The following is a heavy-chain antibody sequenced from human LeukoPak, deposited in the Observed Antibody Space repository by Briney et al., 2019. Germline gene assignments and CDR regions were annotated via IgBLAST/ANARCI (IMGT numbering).Heavy chain of an antibody. J-gene: IGHJ4*02. CDR2: FDPEDGET. D-gene: IGHD3-16*02. CDR1: GYTLTELS. V-gene: IGHV1-24*01. Sequence: ASVKVSCKVSGYTLTELSMHWVRQAPGKGLEWMGGFDPEDGETIYAQKFQGRVTMTEDTSTDTAYMELSSLRSEDTAVYYCARDQRAITFGGVIVGAFDYWGQGTLVTVSS. CDR3: ARDQRAITFGGVIVGAFDY.